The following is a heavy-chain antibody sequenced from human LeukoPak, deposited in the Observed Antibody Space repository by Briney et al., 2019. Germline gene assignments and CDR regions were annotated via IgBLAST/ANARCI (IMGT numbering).Heavy chain of an antibody. Sequence: SVKVSCKVSGYTLTELSMHWVRQAPGKGLEWMGGFDPEDGETIYAQKFQGRVTMTEDTSTDTAYMELSSLRSEDTAVYYCATVLRGYSYGEDWGRGTLVTVSS. V-gene: IGHV1-24*01. CDR3: ATVLRGYSYGED. J-gene: IGHJ4*02. CDR2: FDPEDGET. CDR1: GYTLTELS. D-gene: IGHD5-18*01.